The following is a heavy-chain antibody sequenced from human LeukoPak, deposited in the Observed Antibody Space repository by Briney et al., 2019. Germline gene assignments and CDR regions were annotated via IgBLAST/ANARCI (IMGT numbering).Heavy chain of an antibody. CDR2: IRNKANSYTS. CDR1: GFTFSDYY. Sequence: QPGGSLRLSCAASGFTFSDYYMDWVRQAPGRGLEWVGRIRNKANSYTSEYAASVKGRFTISRDDSKNSLYLQMNSLKTEDTAVYHCTIRAVAGALDYWGQGTLVTVSS. D-gene: IGHD6-13*01. V-gene: IGHV3-72*01. J-gene: IGHJ4*02. CDR3: TIRAVAGALDY.